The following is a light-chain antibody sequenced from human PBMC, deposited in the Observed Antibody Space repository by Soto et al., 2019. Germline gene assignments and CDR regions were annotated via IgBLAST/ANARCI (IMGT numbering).Light chain of an antibody. CDR1: SSNIGASYD. CDR3: QSYDSSLSGSYV. V-gene: IGLV1-40*01. J-gene: IGLJ1*01. Sequence: QSVLTQPPSVSGAPGQRVTISCTGSSSNIGASYDVLWYQRLPGTAPKVLIYNNNNRPSGVPDRFSGSKSGTSASLAITGLQAEDEADYYCQSYDSSLSGSYVFGTGTKLTVL. CDR2: NNN.